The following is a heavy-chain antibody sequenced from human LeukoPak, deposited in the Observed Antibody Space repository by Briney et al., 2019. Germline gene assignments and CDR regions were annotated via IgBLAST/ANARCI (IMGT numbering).Heavy chain of an antibody. V-gene: IGHV4-34*01. CDR1: NGSFTGYY. J-gene: IGHJ5*02. D-gene: IGHD3-3*01. Sequence: PSEILSLTCAVYNGSFTGYYWSWIRQPPGKGLEWIGEINHSGSTNYNPSLKSRVTISVDTSKNQFSLKLTSVTAADTAVYYCARGPFVLRFLEWDNPIKNWFDPWGQGTLVTVSS. CDR2: INHSGST. CDR3: ARGPFVLRFLEWDNPIKNWFDP.